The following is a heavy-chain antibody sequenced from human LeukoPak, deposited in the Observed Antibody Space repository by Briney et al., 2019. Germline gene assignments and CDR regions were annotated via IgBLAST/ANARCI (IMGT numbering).Heavy chain of an antibody. J-gene: IGHJ4*02. D-gene: IGHD3-22*01. CDR1: GGSFSGYY. Sequence: PSETLSLTCAVYGGSFSGYYWSWIRQPPGKGLEWIGEINHSGSTNYNPSLKSRVTISLDTSKNRFSLKLSSVTAADTAVYYCARVPFYYDNSGPDYWGQGTLVTVSS. V-gene: IGHV4-34*01. CDR2: INHSGST. CDR3: ARVPFYYDNSGPDY.